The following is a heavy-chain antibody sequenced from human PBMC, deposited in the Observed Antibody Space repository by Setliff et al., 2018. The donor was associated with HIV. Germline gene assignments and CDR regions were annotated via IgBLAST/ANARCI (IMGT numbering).Heavy chain of an antibody. V-gene: IGHV1-18*01. D-gene: IGHD3-22*01. CDR3: ARDGGDGSGYYYADY. J-gene: IGHJ4*02. CDR1: TNTFLNYG. Sequence: ASVKVSCKASTNTFLNYGISWVRQAPGQGLEWMGWISVHNDNSNYAQRFRDRVTMTTDIPTSTAYMELRSLRSEETAVFYCARDGGDGSGYYYADYWGQETLVTVSS. CDR2: ISVHNDNS.